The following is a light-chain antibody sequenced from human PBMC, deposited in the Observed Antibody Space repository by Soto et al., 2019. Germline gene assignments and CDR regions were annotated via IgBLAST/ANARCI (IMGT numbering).Light chain of an antibody. CDR2: TAS. CDR1: QSISTY. J-gene: IGKJ1*01. CDR3: QQSYSISWT. V-gene: IGKV1-39*01. Sequence: DLPMTQSPSSLSASVGDRVTITCRASQSISTYLNWFQQKPGKVPKLLIYTASSLRSGVPSRFSGSGSGTDFTLTISSLQPEDFATYYCQQSYSISWTFGQGTKVEMK.